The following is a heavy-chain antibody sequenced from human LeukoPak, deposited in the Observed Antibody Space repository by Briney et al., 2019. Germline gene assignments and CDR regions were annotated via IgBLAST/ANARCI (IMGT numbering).Heavy chain of an antibody. J-gene: IGHJ3*02. CDR1: GFSLSTSGVG. V-gene: IGHV2-5*01. CDR3: AHSISYHDAFDI. CDR2: IYWNDDK. D-gene: IGHD3-3*02. Sequence: SGPTLVKPTQTLTLTCTFSGFSLSTSGVGVGWIRQPPGKALEWLALIYWNDDKRYSPSLKSRLTITKDTSKDQVVLTMTNMDPVDTATYYCAHSISYHDAFDIWGQGTMVTVSS.